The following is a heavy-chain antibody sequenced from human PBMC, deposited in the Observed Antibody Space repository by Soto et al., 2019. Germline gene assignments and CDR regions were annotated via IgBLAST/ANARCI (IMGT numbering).Heavy chain of an antibody. D-gene: IGHD2-15*01. V-gene: IGHV4-30-4*01. J-gene: IGHJ4*02. CDR1: GDSITSSPYY. CDR2: IYFRGNS. Sequence: QVPLQESGPGLVKPSQTLSVTCTVSGDSITSSPYYWSWVRQLPGRGLEWIGYIYFRGNSYYNPSLKSRVTISLDRSKNQFSLELNSVTAADTAVYYCARSGGSNSWYGVFDFWGQGTLVNVSS. CDR3: ARSGGSNSWYGVFDF.